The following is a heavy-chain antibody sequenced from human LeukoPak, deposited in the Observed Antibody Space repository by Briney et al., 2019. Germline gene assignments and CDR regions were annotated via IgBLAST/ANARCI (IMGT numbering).Heavy chain of an antibody. CDR1: GFTFDDYA. D-gene: IGHD3-22*01. J-gene: IGHJ4*02. CDR3: AKDISARYDSSGYPSF. CDR2: ISGDGGST. V-gene: IGHV3-43*02. Sequence: PGGSLRLSCAASGFTFDDYAMHWVRQAPGKGLEWVSLISGDGGSTYYADSVRGRFTISRDNSKNSLYLQMNSLRTEDTALYYCAKDISARYDSSGYPSFWGQGTLVTVSS.